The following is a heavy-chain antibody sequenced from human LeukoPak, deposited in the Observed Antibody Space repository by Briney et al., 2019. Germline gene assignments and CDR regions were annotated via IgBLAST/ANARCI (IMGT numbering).Heavy chain of an antibody. Sequence: GESLKISCKGSGYSFTSYWIGWVRQMPGKGLGWMGIIYPGDSDTRYSLSFQGQVTISADKSISTAYLQWSSLKASDTAMYYCARAFETTVVTPGYWGQGTLVTVSS. CDR1: GYSFTSYW. CDR2: IYPGDSDT. J-gene: IGHJ4*02. CDR3: ARAFETTVVTPGY. D-gene: IGHD4-23*01. V-gene: IGHV5-51*01.